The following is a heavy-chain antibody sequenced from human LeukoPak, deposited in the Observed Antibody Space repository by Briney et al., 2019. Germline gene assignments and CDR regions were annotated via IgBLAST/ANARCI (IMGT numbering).Heavy chain of an antibody. V-gene: IGHV3-30-3*01. D-gene: IGHD3-9*01. CDR2: ISYDGSYK. CDR3: ARGVLRYFDWLLYSDY. CDR1: GFTFRSYA. J-gene: IGHJ4*02. Sequence: PGGSLRLSCEASGFTFRSYAMHWVRQAPGKGLEWVAVISYDGSYKYYADPVKGRFTISRDNSKYTLYLQMNILRAEDTAVYYCARGVLRYFDWLLYSDYWGRGTLVTVSS.